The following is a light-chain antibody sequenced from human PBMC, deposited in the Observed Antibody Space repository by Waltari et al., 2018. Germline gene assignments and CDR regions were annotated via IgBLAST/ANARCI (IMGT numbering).Light chain of an antibody. V-gene: IGLV1-51*01. CDR1: SSHIGHNY. CDR2: DNN. CDR3: GTWDSSLWV. Sequence: QSVLTPPPSVSAAPGQKGTISCSGSSSHIGHNYVSWYQQLPGTAPKLLIYDNNKRPSGIPDRFSGSKSGTSATLGITGLQTGDEADYYCGTWDSSLWVFGGGTKLTVL. J-gene: IGLJ3*02.